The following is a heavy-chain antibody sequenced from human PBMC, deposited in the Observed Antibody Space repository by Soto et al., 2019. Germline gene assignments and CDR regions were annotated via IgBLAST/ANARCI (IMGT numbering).Heavy chain of an antibody. CDR1: GYTFTSCG. CDR3: ARDRGYDAHDYYYNAMDV. V-gene: IGHV1-18*01. J-gene: IGHJ6*02. CDR2: ISAYNGNT. Sequence: ASVKVSCKASGYTFTSCGISWVRQAPGEGLEWMGWISAYNGNTNYAQKLQGRVTMTTDTSTSTAYMELRSLRSDDTAVYYCARDRGYDAHDYYYNAMDVWGQGTTVTVSS. D-gene: IGHD2-15*01.